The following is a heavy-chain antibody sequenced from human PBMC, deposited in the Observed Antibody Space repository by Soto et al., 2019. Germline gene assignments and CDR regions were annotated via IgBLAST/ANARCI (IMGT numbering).Heavy chain of an antibody. J-gene: IGHJ6*02. CDR1: GGPFSSYP. Sequence: QVQLVQSGAGVKKPGSSGKVSCKVSGGPFSSYPISWVRQAPGQGLEWMGGIIPIPGTANYAQKFQGRVTITADESTSTAYMELSSLRSEDTAVYYCARSQGSSTSLEIYYYYYYGMDVWGQGTTVTVSS. CDR2: IIPIPGTA. D-gene: IGHD2-2*01. CDR3: ARSQGSSTSLEIYYYYYYGMDV. V-gene: IGHV1-69*01.